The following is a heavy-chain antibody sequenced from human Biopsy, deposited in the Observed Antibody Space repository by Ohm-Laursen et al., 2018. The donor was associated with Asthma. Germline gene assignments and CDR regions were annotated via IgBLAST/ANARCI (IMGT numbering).Heavy chain of an antibody. Sequence: SLRLSCTASGFAVSRDHMFWVRQAPGKGLEWVSVIYSSGTSHTADSVRGRFSISRDYSKNTLYLQMHSLRAGDTAVYYCARGDSSNWSHYYFDYWGQGTLVTVSS. CDR1: GFAVSRDH. V-gene: IGHV3-53*01. CDR3: ARGDSSNWSHYYFDY. CDR2: IYSSGTS. J-gene: IGHJ4*02. D-gene: IGHD3-22*01.